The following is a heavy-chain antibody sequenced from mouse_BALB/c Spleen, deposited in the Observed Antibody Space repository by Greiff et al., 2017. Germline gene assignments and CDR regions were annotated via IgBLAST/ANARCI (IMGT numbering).Heavy chain of an antibody. V-gene: IGHV5-9-3*01. CDR3: ARRGGITTYAMDY. Sequence: EVQRVESGGGLVKPGGSLKLSCAASGFTFSSYAMSWVRQTPEKRLEWVATISSGGSYTYYPDSVKGRFTISRDNAKNTLYLQMSSLRSEDTAMYYCARRGGITTYAMDYWGQGTSVTVSS. D-gene: IGHD2-4*01. CDR2: ISSGGSYT. J-gene: IGHJ4*01. CDR1: GFTFSSYA.